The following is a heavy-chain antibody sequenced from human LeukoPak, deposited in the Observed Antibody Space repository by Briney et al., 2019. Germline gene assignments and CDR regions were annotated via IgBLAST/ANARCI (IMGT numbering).Heavy chain of an antibody. D-gene: IGHD6-19*01. V-gene: IGHV3-9*01. J-gene: IGHJ4*02. CDR2: ISWNSGSI. CDR1: GFTFDDYA. CDR3: AKDSSGWLYYFDY. Sequence: GGSLRLSCAASGFTFDDYAMHWVRQAPGKGLEWVSGISWNSGSIGCADSVKGRFTISRDNAKNSLYLQMNSLRAEDTALYYCAKDSSGWLYYFDYWGQGTLVTVSS.